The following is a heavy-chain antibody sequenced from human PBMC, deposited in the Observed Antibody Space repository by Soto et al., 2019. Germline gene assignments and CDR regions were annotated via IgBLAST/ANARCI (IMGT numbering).Heavy chain of an antibody. D-gene: IGHD3-10*01. V-gene: IGHV3-74*01. CDR3: ARSGGV. CDR2: ITSDGTGT. CDR1: GFTFENSW. Sequence: EVQLVESGGGLVQPGGSLRLSCAASGFTFENSWMHWVRQAPGKGLVWVSRITSDGTGTTYADSVKGRFAISRDNAKNTLYLQMDRPRAEDTAVYYCARSGGVGGHGTTVTVSS. J-gene: IGHJ6*02.